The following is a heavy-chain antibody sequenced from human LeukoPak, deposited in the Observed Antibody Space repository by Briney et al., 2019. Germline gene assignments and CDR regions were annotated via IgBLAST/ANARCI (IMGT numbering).Heavy chain of an antibody. CDR3: ARINGDYFFDH. J-gene: IGHJ4*02. CDR1: GGSISVTNYY. D-gene: IGHD4-17*01. V-gene: IGHV4-39*01. CDR2: IYYSGIT. Sequence: SETLSLTCTVSGGSISVTNYYWGWIRQPPGKRLEWIGSIYYSGITYCSPSLKSRVTISVDTSKNQFSLKLISVTAADTAVYYCARINGDYFFDHWGQGTLVTVSS.